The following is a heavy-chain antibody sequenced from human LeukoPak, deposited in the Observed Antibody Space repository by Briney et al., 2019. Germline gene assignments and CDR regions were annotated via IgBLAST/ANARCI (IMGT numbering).Heavy chain of an antibody. CDR3: ARGRGNSSSWYWDY. V-gene: IGHV3-7*01. CDR1: GFTFSSYW. CDR2: IKQDGSEK. J-gene: IGHJ4*02. D-gene: IGHD6-13*01. Sequence: GGSLRLSCAASGFTFSSYWMTWVRQAPGRWLEWVANIKQDGSEKYYVDSAKGRFTTSRDNGKKSLYLQMNSLRVEDTAVYYCARGRGNSSSWYWDYWGQGTLVTVSS.